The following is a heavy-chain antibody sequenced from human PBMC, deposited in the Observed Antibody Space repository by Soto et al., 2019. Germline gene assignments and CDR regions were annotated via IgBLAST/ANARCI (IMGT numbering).Heavy chain of an antibody. V-gene: IGHV3-23*01. Sequence: EVQLLESGGGLVQPGGSLRLSCAASGFTFSTYAMSWVRQAPGKGLEWVSTITTSGCNTYYADSVQGRFTISRDNSKNTLYLQMNSLRAEDTAVYYCAGRYCTNGVCYTNYDYDMDVWGKGTTVTVSS. CDR1: GFTFSTYA. J-gene: IGHJ6*03. D-gene: IGHD2-8*01. CDR3: AGRYCTNGVCYTNYDYDMDV. CDR2: ITTSGCNT.